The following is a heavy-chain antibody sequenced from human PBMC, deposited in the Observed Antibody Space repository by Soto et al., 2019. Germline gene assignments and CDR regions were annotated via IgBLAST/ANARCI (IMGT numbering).Heavy chain of an antibody. CDR2: IIPIFGTA. J-gene: IGHJ3*02. CDR1: GGTFSSYA. D-gene: IGHD2-2*02. CDR3: ARVGCSSTSCYTTGNDAFDI. V-gene: IGHV1-69*01. Sequence: QVQLVQSGAEVKKPGSSVKVSCKASGGTFSSYAISWVRQAPGQGLEWMGGIIPIFGTANYAQKFQGRVTITADESTSTAYMELSSLGSEDTAVYYCARVGCSSTSCYTTGNDAFDIWGQGTMVTVSS.